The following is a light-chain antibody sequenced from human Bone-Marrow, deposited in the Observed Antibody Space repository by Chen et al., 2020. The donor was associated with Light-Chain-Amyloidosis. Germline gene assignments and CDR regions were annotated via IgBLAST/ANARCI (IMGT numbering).Light chain of an antibody. CDR3: SSFTSSSSYV. V-gene: IGLV2-14*01. CDR1: SGDVGTYNY. J-gene: IGLJ1*01. Sequence: QSALPQPASVSGSPGQSITISCTGTSGDVGTYNYVSWYQQPPGRAPKVMIYAVSNRPSGVSKRFSGSKSGNTASLTISGLQAEDEADYYCSSFTSSSSYVFGPGTKVTVL. CDR2: AVS.